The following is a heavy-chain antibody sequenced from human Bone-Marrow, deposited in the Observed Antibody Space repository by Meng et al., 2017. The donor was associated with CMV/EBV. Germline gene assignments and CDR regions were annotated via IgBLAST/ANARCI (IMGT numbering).Heavy chain of an antibody. D-gene: IGHD4-17*01. Sequence: GESLKISCAASGFTFSSYAMQWVRQAPGKGLEWVAFIRFDGSSEYYAESVKGRFTISRDNAKNSLYLQMNSLRAEDTAVYYCARDTPTVTFDYWGQGTLVTGSS. V-gene: IGHV3-30*02. CDR2: IRFDGSSE. CDR3: ARDTPTVTFDY. CDR1: GFTFSSYA. J-gene: IGHJ4*02.